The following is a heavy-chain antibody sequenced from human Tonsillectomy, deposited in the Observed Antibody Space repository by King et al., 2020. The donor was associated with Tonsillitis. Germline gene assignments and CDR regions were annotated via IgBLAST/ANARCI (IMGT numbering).Heavy chain of an antibody. Sequence: QLQESGPGLVKPSQTLSLTCTVSGGSISSGGYYWSWIRQHPGKGLEWIGYIYYSGSTYYYPSLKSRVTISVDTSKNQFSLKLSSVTAADTAVYYCARDHRLLLLFDPWGQGTLVTVSS. D-gene: IGHD3-10*01. CDR1: GGSISSGGYY. CDR3: ARDHRLLLLFDP. V-gene: IGHV4-31*03. CDR2: IYYSGST. J-gene: IGHJ5*02.